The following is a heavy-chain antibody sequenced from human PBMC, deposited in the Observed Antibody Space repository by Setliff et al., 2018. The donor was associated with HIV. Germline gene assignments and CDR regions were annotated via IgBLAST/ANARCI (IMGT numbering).Heavy chain of an antibody. J-gene: IGHJ4*02. D-gene: IGHD2-2*01. Sequence: ASVKVSCKASGYTFTSYYMHWVRQAPGQGLEWMGIINPSSGSTTYAQKFQGRVTMTRDRSTSTVYMELSSLRSEDTAVYYCASPQGANQLLWSFDYWGQGTLVTVSS. V-gene: IGHV1-46*01. CDR1: GYTFTSYY. CDR3: ASPQGANQLLWSFDY. CDR2: INPSSGST.